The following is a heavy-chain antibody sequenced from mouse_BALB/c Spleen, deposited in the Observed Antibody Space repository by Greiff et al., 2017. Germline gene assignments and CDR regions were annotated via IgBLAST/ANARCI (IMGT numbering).Heavy chain of an antibody. J-gene: IGHJ3*01. CDR2: IWGDGST. CDR1: GFSLTSYG. V-gene: IGHV2-3*01. D-gene: IGHD2-4*01. Sequence: VQLVESGPGLVAPSQSLSITCTVSGFSLTSYGVSWVRQPPGKGLEWLGVIWGDGSTNYHSALLSSLSISKDNSENQVFLKLNSLQTYDTATYYCAKGGSTMITRGFAYWGQGTLVTVSA. CDR3: AKGGSTMITRGFAY.